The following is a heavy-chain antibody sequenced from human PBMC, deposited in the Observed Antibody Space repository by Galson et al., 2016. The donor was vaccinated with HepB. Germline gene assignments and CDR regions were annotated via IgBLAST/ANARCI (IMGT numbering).Heavy chain of an antibody. CDR3: ARGGPANQALLFPEPLRT. Sequence: SVKVSCKASGGTFSNYRIDWVRQAPGQGLEWMGGIIPVSRTPNYAQKFQVRVTITADESTISSYMEVSRLKSEDTAVYYCARGGPANQALLFPEPLRTWGQGTLVTVSS. CDR2: IIPVSRTP. D-gene: IGHD2-21*02. CDR1: GGTFSNYR. V-gene: IGHV1-69*13. J-gene: IGHJ4*02.